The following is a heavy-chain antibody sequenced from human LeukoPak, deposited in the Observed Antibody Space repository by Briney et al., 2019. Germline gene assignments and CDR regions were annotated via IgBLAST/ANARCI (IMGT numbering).Heavy chain of an antibody. J-gene: IGHJ4*02. V-gene: IGHV3-49*04. Sequence: GGSLRLSCIGSGFTFGDYAVSWVRQAPGKGLEWVAFIKSKTYGETIEYAASVKGRFTISRDDSESIAYLQMNSLKTEDTGFYYCSRGRYSFGEYLQTYCFDYWGQGTLVTVSS. D-gene: IGHD5-18*01. CDR2: IKSKTYGETI. CDR3: SRGRYSFGEYLQTYCFDY. CDR1: GFTFGDYA.